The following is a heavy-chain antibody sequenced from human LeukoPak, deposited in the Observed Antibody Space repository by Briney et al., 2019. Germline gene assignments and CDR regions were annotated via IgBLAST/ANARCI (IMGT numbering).Heavy chain of an antibody. V-gene: IGHV3-9*01. CDR2: ISWNSGNI. D-gene: IGHD6-13*01. J-gene: IGHJ6*02. Sequence: SGISWNSGNIGYADSVKGRFTISRDNAKNSLYLQMNSLRAEDTALYYCAKDISSKQQLVYYYYGMDVWGQGTTVTVSS. CDR3: AKDISSKQQLVYYYYGMDV.